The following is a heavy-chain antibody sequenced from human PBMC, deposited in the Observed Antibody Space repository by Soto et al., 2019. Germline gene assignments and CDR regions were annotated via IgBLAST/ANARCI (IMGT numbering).Heavy chain of an antibody. Sequence: QITLKESGPTLVKPTQTLTLTCTFSGFSLSTSGVGVGWIRQPPGKALEWLALIYWDDDKRYSPSLKSRLTIPKDTSQNQVVLTMTNMDPVDTATYYCAHRRGYGSGGSCYSIWFDPWGQGTLVTVSS. CDR1: GFSLSTSGVG. D-gene: IGHD2-15*01. J-gene: IGHJ5*02. CDR2: IYWDDDK. CDR3: AHRRGYGSGGSCYSIWFDP. V-gene: IGHV2-5*02.